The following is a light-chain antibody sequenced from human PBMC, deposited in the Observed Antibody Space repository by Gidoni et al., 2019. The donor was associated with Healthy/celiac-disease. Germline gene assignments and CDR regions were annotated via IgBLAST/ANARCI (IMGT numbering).Light chain of an antibody. CDR2: LGS. CDR3: MQALQTPWT. CDR1: QSLLHSNGYNY. V-gene: IGKV2-28*01. Sequence: DIVMTQSPLSLPVTPGEPASISCRSSQSLLHSNGYNYLDWYLQKPGQSPQLLIYLGSTRASGVPDRFSGSGSGTDFTLKIIRVEAEDVGVYYCMQALQTPWTFGQXTKVEIK. J-gene: IGKJ1*01.